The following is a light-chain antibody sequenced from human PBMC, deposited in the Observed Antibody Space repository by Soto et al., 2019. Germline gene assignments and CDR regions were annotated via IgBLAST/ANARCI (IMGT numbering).Light chain of an antibody. CDR2: DVS. Sequence: QSVLTQPASVSGSPGQSITISCTGTSSDVGGYNYVSWYQQHPGKAPKRMIYDVSNRPSGVSNRFSGSKSGNTASLTISGLQAEDEADYYCSSYTSSSTVVFGGVTQLTVL. CDR3: SSYTSSSTVV. J-gene: IGLJ2*01. CDR1: SSDVGGYNY. V-gene: IGLV2-14*01.